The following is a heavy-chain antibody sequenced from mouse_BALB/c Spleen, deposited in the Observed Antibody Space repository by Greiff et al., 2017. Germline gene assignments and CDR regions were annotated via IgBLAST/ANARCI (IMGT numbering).Heavy chain of an antibody. CDR3: ARDGNYDY. J-gene: IGHJ2*01. D-gene: IGHD2-1*01. CDR2: INPGSGGT. CDR1: GYAFTNYL. V-gene: IGHV1-54*01. Sequence: VQLVESGAELVRPGTSVKVSCKASGYAFTNYLIEWVKQRPGQGLEWIGVINPGSGGTNYNEKFKGKATLTADKSSSTAYMQLSSLTSDDSAVYFCARDGNYDYWGQGTTLTVSS.